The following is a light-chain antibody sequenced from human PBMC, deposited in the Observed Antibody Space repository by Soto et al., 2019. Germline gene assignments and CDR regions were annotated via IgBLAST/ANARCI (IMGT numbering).Light chain of an antibody. Sequence: QSVLTQPPSASGSTGQSVTNSCTGTSSDVGAYKYVSWYQQNPGKAPKLMIDEVTKRPSGVPDRFSGSKSGNTASLTVSGLQAEDEADYYCTSYVGNDIWVFGGGTKVTVL. CDR3: TSYVGNDIWV. CDR2: EVT. J-gene: IGLJ3*02. CDR1: SSDVGAYKY. V-gene: IGLV2-8*01.